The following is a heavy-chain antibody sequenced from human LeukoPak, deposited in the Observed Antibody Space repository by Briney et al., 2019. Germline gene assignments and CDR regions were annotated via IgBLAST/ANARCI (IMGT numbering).Heavy chain of an antibody. CDR3: VRGLERRGIDP. D-gene: IGHD3-10*01. CDR1: GFTIGSNY. J-gene: IGHJ5*02. Sequence: GGSLRLSCAAAGFTIGSNYMAWVRRPPGKGLQWVSLIYSDDRGFYSDSVKGRFTISRDNSKTTLFLQMNSLRADDTATYYCVRGLERRGIDPWGQGTLVTVSS. V-gene: IGHV3-53*01. CDR2: IYSDDRG.